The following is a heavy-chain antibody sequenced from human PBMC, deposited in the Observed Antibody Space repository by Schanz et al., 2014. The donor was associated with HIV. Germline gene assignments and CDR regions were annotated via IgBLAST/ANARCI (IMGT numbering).Heavy chain of an antibody. CDR3: ARDGSLNRGFDY. CDR1: GFTFSSYG. CDR2: IWYDGSNK. J-gene: IGHJ4*02. D-gene: IGHD3-10*01. Sequence: QVQLVESGGGVVQPGRSLRLSCAASGFTFSSYGMHWVRQAPGKGLEWVAVIWYDGSNKYYADSVKGRFTTSRDNSKNTLYLQMNSLRAEDTAVYYCARDGSLNRGFDYWGQGTLVTVSS. V-gene: IGHV3-33*01.